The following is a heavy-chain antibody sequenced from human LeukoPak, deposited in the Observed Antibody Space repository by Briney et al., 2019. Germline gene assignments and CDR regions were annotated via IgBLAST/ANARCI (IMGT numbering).Heavy chain of an antibody. J-gene: IGHJ4*02. CDR3: ARMPGIAAAAHFDY. Sequence: SQTLSLTCAISGDSFSSNSAAWNWIRQSPSRGLEWLGSTYYRSKWYNDYAVSVKSRITINPDTSKNQFSLQLNSVTPEDTAVYYCARMPGIAAAAHFDYWGQGTLVTVSS. V-gene: IGHV6-1*01. D-gene: IGHD6-13*01. CDR1: GDSFSSNSAA. CDR2: TYYRSKWYN.